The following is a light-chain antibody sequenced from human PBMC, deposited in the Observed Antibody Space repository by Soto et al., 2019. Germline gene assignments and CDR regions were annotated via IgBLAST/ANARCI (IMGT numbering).Light chain of an antibody. V-gene: IGKV3-11*01. J-gene: IGKJ1*01. CDR2: DAS. CDR3: QQRGDWPS. CDR1: QSVGTS. Sequence: EVLLTQSPATLSSSPGEIATLSCRASQSVGTSLAWYQQKPGQAPRLLIYDASTRAIGIPGRFSGSGSGTDFTLTISSREPEDSAVYYCQQRGDWPSFGQGTSVEI.